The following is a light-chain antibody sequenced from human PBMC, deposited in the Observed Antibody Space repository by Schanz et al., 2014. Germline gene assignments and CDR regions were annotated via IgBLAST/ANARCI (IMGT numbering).Light chain of an antibody. V-gene: IGLV1-44*01. CDR1: TSNVGSYT. CDR3: SSYAGSRSCL. J-gene: IGLJ2*01. Sequence: QSVLTQPPSASGTPGQRVTISCSGSTSNVGSYTVNWYQQLPGTAPKLLIYRNDQRPSGVPDRFSGSKSGTSASLAISGLQCEDGADYYCSSYAGSRSCLFGGGTKVTVL. CDR2: RND.